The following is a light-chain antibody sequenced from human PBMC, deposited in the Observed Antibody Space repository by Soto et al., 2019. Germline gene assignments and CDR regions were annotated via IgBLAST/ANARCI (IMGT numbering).Light chain of an antibody. J-gene: IGLJ1*01. Sequence: SYELTQPPSVSVAPGQTARITCGGDNIGGKDVHWYQQRPGQAPVLVVYDDDERPSGIPERFSGSNSGNTATLTISRVEAGDAADYYCQVWYGNTDHRGVFGTGTKVTVL. CDR3: QVWYGNTDHRGV. V-gene: IGLV3-21*02. CDR2: DDD. CDR1: NIGGKD.